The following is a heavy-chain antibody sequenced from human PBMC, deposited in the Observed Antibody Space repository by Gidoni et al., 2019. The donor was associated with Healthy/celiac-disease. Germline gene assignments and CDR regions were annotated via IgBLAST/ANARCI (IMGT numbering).Heavy chain of an antibody. D-gene: IGHD4-17*01. J-gene: IGHJ3*02. V-gene: IGHV3-66*01. Sequence: EVQLVESGGGLVQPGGSLRLACAASGFTVRSNYMSWVRQAQGKGLQWVSVIYSGGSTYDADSVKGRFTISRDNSKNTLYLQMNSLRAEDTAVYYCARASTVTKDAFDIWGQGTMVTVSS. CDR2: IYSGGST. CDR1: GFTVRSNY. CDR3: ARASTVTKDAFDI.